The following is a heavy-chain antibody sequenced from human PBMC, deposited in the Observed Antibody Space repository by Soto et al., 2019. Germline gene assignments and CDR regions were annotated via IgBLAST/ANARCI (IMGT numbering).Heavy chain of an antibody. CDR2: IWYDGSNK. CDR3: AREGLAGYYGMDV. D-gene: IGHD2-21*01. J-gene: IGHJ6*02. Sequence: GGSLRLSCAASGFTFSIYGMQWVRHAPGKGLEWVAVIWYDGSNKYYADSVKGRFTISRDNSKNTLYLQMNSLRAEDTAVYYCAREGLAGYYGMDVWGQGTTVTVSS. CDR1: GFTFSIYG. V-gene: IGHV3-33*01.